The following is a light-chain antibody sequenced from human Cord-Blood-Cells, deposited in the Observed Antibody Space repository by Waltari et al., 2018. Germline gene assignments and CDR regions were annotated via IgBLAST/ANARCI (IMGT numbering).Light chain of an antibody. CDR3: QQYYRTPRT. CDR2: WAS. Sequence: DTVMTPSPDSLAVSLGERATIHSKLRQSVLYSSNNKNYLAWYQQQPGQPPKLLIYWASTRESGVPDRFSGSGYGTDFTLTISSLQAEDVAVYYCQQYYRTPRTFGQGTKVEIK. CDR1: QSVLYSSNNKNY. J-gene: IGKJ1*01. V-gene: IGKV4-1*01.